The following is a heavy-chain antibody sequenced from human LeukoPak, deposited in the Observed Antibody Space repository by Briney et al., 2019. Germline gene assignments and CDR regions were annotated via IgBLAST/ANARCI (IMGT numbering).Heavy chain of an antibody. CDR2: ISPNGGST. J-gene: IGHJ4*02. V-gene: IGHV3-64D*08. CDR1: GYIFTTYG. Sequence: PGGSLRLSCSASGYIFTTYGMHWVRQAPGKGLEYVSSISPNGGSTYYSDSAKGRFTISRDNSKNTLYLQMNSLRAEDTAVYYCVRRSCTNGVCYYDYWGQGTLVTVSS. CDR3: VRRSCTNGVCYYDY. D-gene: IGHD2-8*01.